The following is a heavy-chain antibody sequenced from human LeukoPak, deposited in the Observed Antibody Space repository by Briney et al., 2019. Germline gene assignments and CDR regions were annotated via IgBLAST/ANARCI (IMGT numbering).Heavy chain of an antibody. Sequence: ASVKVSCKASGGTFSSYAISWVRQAPGQGLEWMGRIIPIFGTANYAQKFQGRVTITTDESTSTAYMELSSLRSEDTAVYYCARTDIVAATGSYLDYWGQGTPVTVSS. CDR2: IIPIFGTA. J-gene: IGHJ4*02. D-gene: IGHD5-12*01. CDR3: ARTDIVAATGSYLDY. CDR1: GGTFSSYA. V-gene: IGHV1-69*05.